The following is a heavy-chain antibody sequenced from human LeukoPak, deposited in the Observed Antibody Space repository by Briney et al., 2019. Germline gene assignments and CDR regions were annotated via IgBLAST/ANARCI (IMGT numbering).Heavy chain of an antibody. CDR1: GFTFTNSW. V-gene: IGHV3-7*01. CDR3: ARDTDGSLDY. CDR2: IMQDGSTK. J-gene: IGHJ4*02. Sequence: GGSLRLSCAASGFTFTNSWMAWVRQAPGKGLEWVANIMQDGSTKHYADSLKGRFTISRDNPKNSLYLQMNSLRADDTAVYYCARDTDGSLDYWGQGILVTVVS. D-gene: IGHD1-26*01.